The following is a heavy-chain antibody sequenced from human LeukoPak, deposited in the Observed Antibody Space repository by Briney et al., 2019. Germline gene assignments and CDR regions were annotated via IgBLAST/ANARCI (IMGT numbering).Heavy chain of an antibody. Sequence: GGSLRLSCAASGFTFSSYGMQWVRQAPGKGPEWVAVVSYDGSIAYYADSVRGRFTISRDNAKNTLYLQMNSLRAEDTAVYYCAKEILTGYYLDSWGQGTLITVSS. CDR2: VSYDGSIA. V-gene: IGHV3-30*18. CDR1: GFTFSSYG. J-gene: IGHJ4*02. D-gene: IGHD3-9*01. CDR3: AKEILTGYYLDS.